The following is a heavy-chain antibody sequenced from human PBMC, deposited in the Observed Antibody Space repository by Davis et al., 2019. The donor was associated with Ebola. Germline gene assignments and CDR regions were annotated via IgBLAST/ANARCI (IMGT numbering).Heavy chain of an antibody. Sequence: GESLKISCTASGFTFGDYALSWFRQAPGKGLEWVGFIRSKAYAGTTEYAASVKGRFTISRDDSKSIAYLQMNSLKTEDTAVYYCSREVTGTGLLDYWGQGTLVTVSS. V-gene: IGHV3-49*03. CDR2: IRSKAYAGTT. D-gene: IGHD1-20*01. CDR1: GFTFGDYA. J-gene: IGHJ4*02. CDR3: SREVTGTGLLDY.